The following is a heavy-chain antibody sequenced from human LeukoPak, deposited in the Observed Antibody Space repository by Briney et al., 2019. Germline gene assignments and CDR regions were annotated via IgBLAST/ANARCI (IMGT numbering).Heavy chain of an antibody. CDR1: GNSISNYA. D-gene: IGHD3-16*01. CDR3: TTRACHAGGCSSSFYYYYGLHF. Sequence: SVKVSYKASGNSISNYAVSWVRQAPGQGFEWMGGIIPIFGTADYAQKFQGRVTITADQSTSTTYMALSSLKSEDTATYYCTTRACHAGGCSSSFYYYYGLHFWGQGTTVSVSS. CDR2: IIPIFGTA. J-gene: IGHJ6*02. V-gene: IGHV1-69*13.